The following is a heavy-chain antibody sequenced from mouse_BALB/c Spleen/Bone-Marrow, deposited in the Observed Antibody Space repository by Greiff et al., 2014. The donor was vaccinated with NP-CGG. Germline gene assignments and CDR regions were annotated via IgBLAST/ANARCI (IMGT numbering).Heavy chain of an antibody. V-gene: IGHV1S81*02. Sequence: QVQLQQSGAELVKPGTSVKLSCKASGYTFTTYYMYWVKQRPGQGLEWIGEINPNSGGTNFKEKFKSKATLTVDKSSSTAYMRLSSLTSEDSAVYYCTRGRTWDFDYWGQGTTLTVSS. J-gene: IGHJ2*01. D-gene: IGHD4-1*01. CDR2: INPNSGGT. CDR1: GYTFTTYY. CDR3: TRGRTWDFDY.